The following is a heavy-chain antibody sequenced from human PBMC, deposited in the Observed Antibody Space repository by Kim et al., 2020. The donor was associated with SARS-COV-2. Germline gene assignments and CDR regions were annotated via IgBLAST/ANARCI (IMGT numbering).Heavy chain of an antibody. D-gene: IGHD2-15*01. CDR3: ATGTPNRYSDWFDP. V-gene: IGHV1-24*01. Sequence: AQKLQGRVTMTEDTSTDTAYMELSSLRSEDTAVYYCATGTPNRYSDWFDPWGQGTLVTVSS. J-gene: IGHJ5*02.